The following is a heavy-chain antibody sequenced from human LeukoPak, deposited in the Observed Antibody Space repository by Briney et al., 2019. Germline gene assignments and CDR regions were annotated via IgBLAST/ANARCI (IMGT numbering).Heavy chain of an antibody. J-gene: IGHJ4*02. CDR2: VYYSGSP. CDR1: GGSISSYY. Sequence: SETLSLTCTVSGGSISSYYWSWIRQPPGKGLEWIGYVYYSGSPSYNPSLKSRVTISLDTSKNQFSLKLNSVTAADTAVYYCARDPDYWGQGTLVTVSS. V-gene: IGHV4-59*12. CDR3: ARDPDY.